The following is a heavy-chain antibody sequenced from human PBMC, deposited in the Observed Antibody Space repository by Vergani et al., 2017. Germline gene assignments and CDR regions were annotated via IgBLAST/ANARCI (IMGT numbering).Heavy chain of an antibody. V-gene: IGHV1-69*01. CDR3: ASAALAGRQQLVVYYYYYMDV. J-gene: IGHJ6*03. Sequence: QVQLVQSGAEVKKPGSSVKVSCKASGGTFSSYAISWVRQAPGQGLEWMGGIIPIFGTANYAQKFQGRVTITADESTSTAYMELSSLRSEDTAVYYCASAALAGRQQLVVYYYYYMDVWGKGTTVTVSS. CDR1: GGTFSSYA. CDR2: IIPIFGTA. D-gene: IGHD6-13*01.